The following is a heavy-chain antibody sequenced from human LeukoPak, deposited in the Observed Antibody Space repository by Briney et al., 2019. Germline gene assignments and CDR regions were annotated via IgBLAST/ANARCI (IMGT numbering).Heavy chain of an antibody. Sequence: ASVKVSCKASGYTFTSYDINWVRQATGQWLEWMGWMNPNSGNTGYAQKFQGRVTMTRNTSISTAYMELSSLRSEDTAVYYCARGRGFEPSFDYWGQGTLVTVSS. CDR1: GYTFTSYD. CDR2: MNPNSGNT. V-gene: IGHV1-8*01. J-gene: IGHJ4*02. CDR3: ARGRGFEPSFDY. D-gene: IGHD3-10*01.